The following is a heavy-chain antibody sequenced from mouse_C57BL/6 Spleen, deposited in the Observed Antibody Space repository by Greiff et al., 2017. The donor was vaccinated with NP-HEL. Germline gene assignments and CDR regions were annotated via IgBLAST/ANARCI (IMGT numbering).Heavy chain of an antibody. CDR2: ISYDGSN. CDR3: AADDPDWYFDV. D-gene: IGHD2-3*01. V-gene: IGHV3-6*01. Sequence: EVQVVESGPGLVKPSQSLSLTCSVTGYSITSGYYWNWIRQFPGNKLEWMGYISYDGSNNYNPSLKNRISITRDTSKNQFFLKLNSVTTEDTATYYCAADDPDWYFDVWGTGTTVTVSS. J-gene: IGHJ1*03. CDR1: GYSITSGYY.